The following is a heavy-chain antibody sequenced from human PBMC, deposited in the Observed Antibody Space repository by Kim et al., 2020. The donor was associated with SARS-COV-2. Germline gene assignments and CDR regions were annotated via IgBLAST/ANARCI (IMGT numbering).Heavy chain of an antibody. CDR3: ARDPFSYYDFWSGYPIGGY. CDR1: GYTFTGYY. CDR2: INPNSGGT. J-gene: IGHJ4*02. Sequence: ASVKVSCKAPGYTFTGYYMHWVRQAPGQGLEWMGRINPNSGGTNYAQKFQGRVTMTRDTSISTAYMELSRLRSDDTAVYYCARDPFSYYDFWSGYPIGGYWGQGTLLTVSS. V-gene: IGHV1-2*06. D-gene: IGHD3-3*01.